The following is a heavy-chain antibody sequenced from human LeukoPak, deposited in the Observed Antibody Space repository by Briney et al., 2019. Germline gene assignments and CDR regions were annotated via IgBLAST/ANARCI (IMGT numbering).Heavy chain of an antibody. J-gene: IGHJ4*02. Sequence: GGSLRLSCAASGFTFSTYTIRWVRQAPGKGLEWVALISYDGSNKYYADSVKGRFTISRDNSKNTLYLQVNSLRAEDAAVYYCARRSIADSSAFDYWGQGTLVTVSS. CDR2: ISYDGSNK. V-gene: IGHV3-30-3*01. CDR1: GFTFSTYT. CDR3: ARRSIADSSAFDY. D-gene: IGHD3-22*01.